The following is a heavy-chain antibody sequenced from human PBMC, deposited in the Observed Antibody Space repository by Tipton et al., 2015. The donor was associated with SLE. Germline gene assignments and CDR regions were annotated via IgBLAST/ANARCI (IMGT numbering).Heavy chain of an antibody. V-gene: IGHV4-34*01. Sequence: TLSLTCAVYGGSFSDYYWSWIRQPPGKGLEWIGEVNHSGSTNYNPSLKSRVTISVDTSKNEVSLKLSSVTAADTAVYYCARHGRSGKDFDYWGQGTLVTVSS. CDR3: ARHGRSGKDFDY. CDR2: VNHSGST. J-gene: IGHJ4*02. CDR1: GGSFSDYY.